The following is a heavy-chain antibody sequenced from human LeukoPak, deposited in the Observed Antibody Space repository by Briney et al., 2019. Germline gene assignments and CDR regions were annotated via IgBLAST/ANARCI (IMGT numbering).Heavy chain of an antibody. V-gene: IGHV3-21*01. D-gene: IGHD3-3*01. CDR1: GFTFSSYS. CDR3: ARDHYDFWSGYSPGYYYYMDV. Sequence: GGSLRLSCAASGFTFSSYSMNWVRQAPGKGLEWVSSISSSSSYIYYADSVKGRFTISRDNAKNSLYLQMNSLRAEDTAVYYCARDHYDFWSGYSPGYYYYMDVWGKGTTVTVSS. CDR2: ISSSSSYI. J-gene: IGHJ6*03.